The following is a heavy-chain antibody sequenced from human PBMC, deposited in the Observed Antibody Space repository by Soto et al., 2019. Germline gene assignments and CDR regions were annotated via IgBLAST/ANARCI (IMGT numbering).Heavy chain of an antibody. Sequence: QVQLVESGGGVVQPGRSLRLSCAASGFTFSSYGMHWVRQAPGKGLEWVAVISYDGSNKYYADSVKSRFTISRDNSKNTLYLQMNSRRAEDTAVYYCAKVPYGRGWYGDYWGQGTLVTVSS. V-gene: IGHV3-30*18. CDR2: ISYDGSNK. D-gene: IGHD6-19*01. CDR3: AKVPYGRGWYGDY. CDR1: GFTFSSYG. J-gene: IGHJ4*02.